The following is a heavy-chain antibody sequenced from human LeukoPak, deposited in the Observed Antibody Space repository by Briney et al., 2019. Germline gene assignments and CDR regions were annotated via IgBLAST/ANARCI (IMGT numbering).Heavy chain of an antibody. D-gene: IGHD3-10*01. CDR3: ASRAGTMVRGVIIAGWFDP. J-gene: IGHJ5*02. V-gene: IGHV4-39*01. CDR2: IYYSGST. Sequence: SETLSLTCTVSGGSISSSSYYWGWIRQPPGKGLEWIGSIYYSGSTYYNPSLKSRVTISVDTFKNQFSLKLSSVTAADTAVYYCASRAGTMVRGVIIAGWFDPWGQGTLVTVSS. CDR1: GGSISSSSYY.